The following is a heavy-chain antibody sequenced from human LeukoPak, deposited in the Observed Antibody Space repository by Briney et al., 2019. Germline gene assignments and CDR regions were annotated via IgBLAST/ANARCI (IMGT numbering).Heavy chain of an antibody. V-gene: IGHV1-46*01. J-gene: IGHJ3*02. D-gene: IGHD3-10*01. Sequence: GASVKVSCKASGYTFTSYYMHWVRQAPGQGLEWMGIINPSGGSTSYAQKFQGRVTMTRDTSTSTVYMELSSLRSEDTAVYYCAMNHYFGSGSYLHDAFDIWGQGTMVTVSS. CDR3: AMNHYFGSGSYLHDAFDI. CDR2: INPSGGST. CDR1: GYTFTSYY.